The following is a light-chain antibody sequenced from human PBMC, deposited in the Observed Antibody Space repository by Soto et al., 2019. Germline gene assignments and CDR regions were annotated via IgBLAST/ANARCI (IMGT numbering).Light chain of an antibody. CDR3: QQYGNSPPYT. CDR1: QSVNSNF. Sequence: EIVLTQSPDTLSLPPGERATLSCRASQSVNSNFVAWYQQKPGQAPRLLIYAASSRATGVPDRFSGGGSRTDFTLTINRLEPEDFAVYYCQQYGNSPPYTFGQGTKLEIK. V-gene: IGKV3-20*01. CDR2: AAS. J-gene: IGKJ2*01.